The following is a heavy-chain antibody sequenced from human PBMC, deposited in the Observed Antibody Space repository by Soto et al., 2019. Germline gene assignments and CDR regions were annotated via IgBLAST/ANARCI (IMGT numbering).Heavy chain of an antibody. V-gene: IGHV4-30-2*06. CDR3: ARDYYGRDV. J-gene: IGHJ6*02. CDR1: GASITSRGYS. Sequence: QLQLQESGSGLVKPSQTLSLTCTVSGASITSRGYSWTWIRQSPGTGLEWIGYTYQCGSAYYNPPLKRRVTISVDRSTNQFSLNLTSVTAADTAVYYCARDYYGRDVWGQGTTVTVSS. CDR2: TYQCGSA.